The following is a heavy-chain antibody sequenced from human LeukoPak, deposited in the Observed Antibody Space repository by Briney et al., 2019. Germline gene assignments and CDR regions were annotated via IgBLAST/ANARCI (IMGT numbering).Heavy chain of an antibody. CDR2: IKQDGSEK. CDR1: GFTFSSYW. Sequence: PGGSLRLSCAASGFTFSSYWMSWVRQAPGKGLEWVANIKQDGSEKYYVDSVKGRFTISRDNAKNSLYLQMNSLRAEDTAVYYCARDLPQDFPGSWFDPWGRGTLVTVSS. D-gene: IGHD3-10*01. CDR3: ARDLPQDFPGSWFDP. J-gene: IGHJ5*02. V-gene: IGHV3-7*01.